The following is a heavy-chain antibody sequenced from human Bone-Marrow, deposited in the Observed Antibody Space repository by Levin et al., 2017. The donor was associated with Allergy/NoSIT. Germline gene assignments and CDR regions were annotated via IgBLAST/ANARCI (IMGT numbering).Heavy chain of an antibody. CDR1: GFTFSSYG. Sequence: PAASVKVSCAASGFTFSSYGMNWVRQAPGKGLEWVSYISGSSGIIYYADSVKGRFTISRDNAKNSLSLQMNTLRDEDTAVYYCARDRDDYGDPDGAFDIWGQGTMVTVS. CDR2: ISGSSGII. V-gene: IGHV3-48*02. J-gene: IGHJ3*02. D-gene: IGHD4-17*01. CDR3: ARDRDDYGDPDGAFDI.